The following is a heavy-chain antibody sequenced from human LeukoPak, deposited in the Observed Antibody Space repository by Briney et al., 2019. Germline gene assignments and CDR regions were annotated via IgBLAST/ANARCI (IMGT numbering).Heavy chain of an antibody. CDR2: ISGSGGST. J-gene: IGHJ4*02. Sequence: GSLRLSCAASGFTFSSYAMSWVRQAPGKGVEWVSAISGSGGSTYYADSVKGRFTISRDNSKNTLYLQMNSLRAEDTAVYYCAKDPLIVVVPAAMEYFDYWGQGTLVTVSS. CDR1: GFTFSSYA. D-gene: IGHD2-2*01. V-gene: IGHV3-23*01. CDR3: AKDPLIVVVPAAMEYFDY.